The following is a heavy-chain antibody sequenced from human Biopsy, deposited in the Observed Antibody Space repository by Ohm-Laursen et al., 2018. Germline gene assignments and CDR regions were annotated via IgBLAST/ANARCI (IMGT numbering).Heavy chain of an antibody. Sequence: SSVKVSCNASGYTFTSYGISWVRQAPGQGLEWMGWSSTSITAYSGNTNSAKRFQCRVTLTTDTSTNTGFMDLRSLRPDDTAVYYCARHNGASSLYPLDYWGQGTLITVSS. J-gene: IGHJ4*02. CDR1: GYTFTSYG. CDR2: SSTSITAYSGNT. V-gene: IGHV1-18*01. CDR3: ARHNGASSLYPLDY. D-gene: IGHD2-2*01.